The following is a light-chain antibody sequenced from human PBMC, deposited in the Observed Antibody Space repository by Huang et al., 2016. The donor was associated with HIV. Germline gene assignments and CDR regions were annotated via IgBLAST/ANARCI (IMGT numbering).Light chain of an antibody. J-gene: IGKJ1*01. Sequence: EIVLMQSPGTLSLSPGERATLSCRASQSVRDSYVAWYQQKPGQAPRLLIYGAYSRATDTPDRFSGRGSGRDFSLVITRLEPEDFAVYYCQQYADSPTFGQGTKVDIK. CDR3: QQYADSPT. CDR1: QSVRDSY. CDR2: GAY. V-gene: IGKV3-20*01.